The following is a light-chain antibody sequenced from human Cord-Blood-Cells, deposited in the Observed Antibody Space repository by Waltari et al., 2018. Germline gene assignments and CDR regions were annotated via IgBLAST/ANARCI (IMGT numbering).Light chain of an antibody. J-gene: IGKJ4*01. Sequence: DIQMTQSPSSLSASVGDRVTITCQASQDISNYLNWYQQKPGKAPKLLIYDASNLETGVPSRFSGSGSGTDFTLTISSLQPEDFATYYCQQSYSTLTFGGGTKVEIK. CDR1: QDISNY. V-gene: IGKV1-39*01. CDR2: DAS. CDR3: QQSYSTLT.